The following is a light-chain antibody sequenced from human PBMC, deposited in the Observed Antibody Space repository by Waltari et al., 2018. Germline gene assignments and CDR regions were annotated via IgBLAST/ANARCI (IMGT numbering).Light chain of an antibody. Sequence: DIQMTQAPSSLSAAIGDRAIITCRASENIANYVSWYRQKPGTAPELLIYRISSLQSGVPSRFSGGGSGTDFTLTISRLQPEDFATYICQQSYSRPPTFGQGTKVEIK. CDR3: QQSYSRPPT. V-gene: IGKV1-39*01. J-gene: IGKJ2*01. CDR1: ENIANY. CDR2: RIS.